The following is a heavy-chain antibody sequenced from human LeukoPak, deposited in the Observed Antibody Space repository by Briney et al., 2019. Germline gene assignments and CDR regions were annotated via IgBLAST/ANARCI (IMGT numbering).Heavy chain of an antibody. CDR1: GFTFSTYW. CDR2: IKEDGSEI. D-gene: IGHD5-18*01. V-gene: IGHV3-7*04. Sequence: GGSLRLSCAASGFTFSTYWMSWVRQAPGKGLEWVANIKEDGSEINYADSVRGRFTISRDNAKNSLYLQMNSLRAEDTAAYYCARGYTCGYWGQGTPVTVSS. J-gene: IGHJ4*02. CDR3: ARGYTCGY.